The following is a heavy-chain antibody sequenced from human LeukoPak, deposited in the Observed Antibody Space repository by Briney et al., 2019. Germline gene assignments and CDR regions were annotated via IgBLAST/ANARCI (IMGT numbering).Heavy chain of an antibody. CDR2: IAYDGKNT. D-gene: IGHD5-12*01. J-gene: IGHJ4*02. Sequence: GGSLRLSCAASGFIFNTYAMYWVRQAPGKGLEWVAVIAYDGKNTTYADSVKGRFTISRDNSKNTLYLQMKSLSVEDTAVYHCARVDRPHYDSDGWGYLEHWGQGTLVTVSA. CDR1: GFIFNTYA. CDR3: ARVDRPHYDSDGWGYLEH. V-gene: IGHV3-30*04.